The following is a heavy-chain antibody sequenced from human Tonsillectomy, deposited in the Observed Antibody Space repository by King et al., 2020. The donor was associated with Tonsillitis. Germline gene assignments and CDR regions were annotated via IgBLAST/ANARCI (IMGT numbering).Heavy chain of an antibody. J-gene: IGHJ5*02. CDR3: AKYVVGGWGPAPLLGNWFDP. CDR1: GFTFSSYA. D-gene: IGHD2-21*02. Sequence: VQLVESGGGLVQPGGSLRLSCAASGFTFSSYAMSWVRQAPGKGLEWVSAISGSGGSTYYADSVKGRFTISRDNSKNTLYLQMNSLRAEDTAVYYCAKYVVGGWGPAPLLGNWFDPWGQGTLVTVSS. CDR2: ISGSGGST. V-gene: IGHV3-23*04.